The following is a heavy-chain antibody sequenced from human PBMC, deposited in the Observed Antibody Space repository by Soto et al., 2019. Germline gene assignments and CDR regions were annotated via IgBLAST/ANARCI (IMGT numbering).Heavy chain of an antibody. CDR2: INAGNGNT. J-gene: IGHJ4*02. V-gene: IGHV1-3*01. D-gene: IGHD2-2*02. Sequence: QVQLVQSGAEVKKPGASVKVSCKASGYTFTSYAMHWVRQAPGQRLEWMGWINAGNGNTKYSQKFQGRVTITRDTSASTAYMERSRLRSEATSVYYCARGVWLYSNYDYWGQGTLVTVSS. CDR1: GYTFTSYA. CDR3: ARGVWLYSNYDY.